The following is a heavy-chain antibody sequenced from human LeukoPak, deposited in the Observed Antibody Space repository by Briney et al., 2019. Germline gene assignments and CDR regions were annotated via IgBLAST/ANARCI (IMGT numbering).Heavy chain of an antibody. CDR2: IYSGGDT. Sequence: GGSLRLSCAASGFTVSSNYMNWVRQAPGKGLEWVSVIYSGGDTYYADSVKGRFTISRDNSRNTLYLEMNSLRAEDTAVYYCARGATMALRTWGQGTLVTVSS. J-gene: IGHJ5*02. D-gene: IGHD4/OR15-4a*01. V-gene: IGHV3-66*01. CDR3: ARGATMALRT. CDR1: GFTVSSNY.